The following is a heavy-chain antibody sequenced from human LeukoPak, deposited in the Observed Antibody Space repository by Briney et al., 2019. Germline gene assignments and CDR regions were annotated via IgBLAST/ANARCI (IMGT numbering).Heavy chain of an antibody. CDR3: VRDGIDYGDYFFDQ. CDR2: ITSTSSYI. J-gene: IGHJ4*02. V-gene: IGHV3-21*06. Sequence: GGSLRLSCAASGFTFSSYSMNWVRQAPGKGLEWVSSITSTSSYIYYAGSVKGRFTISRDDAKNSLYLQMDGLRAEDTAVYYCVRDGIDYGDYFFDQWGQGTLVTVSS. CDR1: GFTFSSYS. D-gene: IGHD4-17*01.